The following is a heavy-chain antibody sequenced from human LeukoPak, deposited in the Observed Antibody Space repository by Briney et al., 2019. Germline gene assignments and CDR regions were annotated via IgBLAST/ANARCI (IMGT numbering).Heavy chain of an antibody. J-gene: IGHJ4*02. V-gene: IGHV3-74*01. CDR2: IERDGSTT. Sequence: GGSLRLSCAGSGFTFSDYWMHWVRQAPGKELVWVSRIERDGSTTYYADSVKGRFTISRDTAKNTLYLQMNSLRAEDTAVYYCAREHRNVGATVDNWGQGTLVTVSS. CDR3: AREHRNVGATVDN. D-gene: IGHD1-26*01. CDR1: GFTFSDYW.